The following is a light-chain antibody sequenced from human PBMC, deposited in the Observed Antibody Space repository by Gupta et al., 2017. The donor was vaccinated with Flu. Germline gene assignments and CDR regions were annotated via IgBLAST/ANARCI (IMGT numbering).Light chain of an antibody. CDR3: IQAKCFPFT. CDR1: QGISSW. J-gene: IGKJ3*01. CDR2: AAS. Sequence: DIQMTHSSSSISASVGDRVTITCRASQGISSWLAWYQQKPGKAPKLLIYAASSLQSGVPSRFSGSGSGTDFTLNISSLQPEDFATYYCIQAKCFPFTFGPGTKVDIK. V-gene: IGKV1-12*01.